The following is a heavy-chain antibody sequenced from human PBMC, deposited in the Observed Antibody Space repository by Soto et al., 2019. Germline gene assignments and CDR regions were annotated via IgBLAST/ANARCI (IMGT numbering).Heavy chain of an antibody. D-gene: IGHD4-4*01. CDR3: AREMTTVTRYYYYYYYMDV. Sequence: PGGSLRLSCAASGFTFSDYYMSWIRQAPGKGLEWVSYISSSGSTIYYADSVKGRFTISRDNAKNSLYLQMNSLRAEDTAVYYCAREMTTVTRYYYYYYYMDVWGKGTTVTVS. CDR2: ISSSGSTI. CDR1: GFTFSDYY. V-gene: IGHV3-11*01. J-gene: IGHJ6*03.